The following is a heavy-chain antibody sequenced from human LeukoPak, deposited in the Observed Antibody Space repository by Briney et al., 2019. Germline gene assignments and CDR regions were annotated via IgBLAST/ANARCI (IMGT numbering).Heavy chain of an antibody. V-gene: IGHV6-1*01. J-gene: IGHJ4*02. Sequence: SQTLSLTCAISGDSVSSNSAAWNGIRQSPSRGLEWLGRTYYGSKRYNDYAVSVESRITIRPDTSKNQFSLQLNSMTPEDTAVYYCARGQAGLDYWGQGTLVTVSS. CDR3: ARGQAGLDY. CDR2: TYYGSKRYN. D-gene: IGHD6-19*01. CDR1: GDSVSSNSAA.